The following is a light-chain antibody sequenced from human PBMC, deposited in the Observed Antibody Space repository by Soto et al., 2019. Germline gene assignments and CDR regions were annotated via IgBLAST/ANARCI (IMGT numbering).Light chain of an antibody. Sequence: QLVLTQPPSASGTPGQRVTISCSGSSSNIGTNTVSWYQQLPGTAPKLLIYTNNQRPSGVPDRFSDSKSGTSASLAISGLQSEDEADYYCAAWDDSLNGLVFGGGTKLTVL. CDR2: TNN. V-gene: IGLV1-44*01. CDR1: SSNIGTNT. CDR3: AAWDDSLNGLV. J-gene: IGLJ2*01.